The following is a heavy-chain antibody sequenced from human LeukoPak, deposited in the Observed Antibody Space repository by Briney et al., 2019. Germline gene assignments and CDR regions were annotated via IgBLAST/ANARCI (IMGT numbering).Heavy chain of an antibody. CDR3: ATYYYDSGGFHFHH. CDR2: ISSNGGRT. J-gene: IGHJ1*01. V-gene: IGHV3-64*01. CDR1: GFTFSNYG. D-gene: IGHD3-22*01. Sequence: GSLRLSCAASGFTFSNYGMHWVRQAPGKGLEYVSAISSNGGRTYYANSVKGRFTISRDNSRNTLYLQMGSLRAEDMAVYYCATYYYDSGGFHFHHWGQGTLVTVSS.